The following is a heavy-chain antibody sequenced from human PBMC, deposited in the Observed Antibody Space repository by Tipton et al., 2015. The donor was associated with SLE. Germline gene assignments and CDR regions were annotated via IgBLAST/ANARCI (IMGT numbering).Heavy chain of an antibody. CDR2: ISGSGGST. CDR1: GFTFSSYA. D-gene: IGHD3-3*01. J-gene: IGHJ3*02. CDR3: AKDMETYYDFWSGYLDAFDI. Sequence: SLRLSCAASGFTFSSYAMSWVRQAPGKGLEWVSAISGSGGSTYYADSVKGRFTISRDNSKDTLYLQMNSLRAEDTAVYYCAKDMETYYDFWSGYLDAFDIWGQGTMVTVSS. V-gene: IGHV3-23*01.